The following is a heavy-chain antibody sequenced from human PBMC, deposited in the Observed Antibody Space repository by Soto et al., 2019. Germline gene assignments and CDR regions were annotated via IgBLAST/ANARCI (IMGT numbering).Heavy chain of an antibody. CDR2: IKSKTDGGTT. Sequence: PGGFLRLSCAASGFTFSNAWMSWVRQAPGKGLEWVGRIKSKTDGGTTDYAAPVKGRFTISRDDSKNTLYLQMNSLKTEDTAVYYCTTAGGYYDSSGPFDYWGQGTLVTVSS. CDR1: GFTFSNAW. D-gene: IGHD3-22*01. CDR3: TTAGGYYDSSGPFDY. V-gene: IGHV3-15*01. J-gene: IGHJ4*02.